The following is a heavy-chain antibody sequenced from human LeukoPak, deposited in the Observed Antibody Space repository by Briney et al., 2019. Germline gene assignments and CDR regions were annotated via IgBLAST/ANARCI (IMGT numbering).Heavy chain of an antibody. Sequence: LSEPLSLTCTVSGGSISSYYWSWIRQPAGKGLEWIGRIYTSGSTNYNPSLKSRVTMSVDTSKNQFSLKLSSVTAADTAVYYCARDQGVRGVITYFDYWGQGTLVTVSS. V-gene: IGHV4-4*07. CDR2: IYTSGST. CDR1: GGSISSYY. J-gene: IGHJ4*02. D-gene: IGHD3-10*01. CDR3: ARDQGVRGVITYFDY.